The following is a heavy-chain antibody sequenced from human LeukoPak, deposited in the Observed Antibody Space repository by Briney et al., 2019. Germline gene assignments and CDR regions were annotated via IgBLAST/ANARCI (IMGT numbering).Heavy chain of an antibody. J-gene: IGHJ4*02. D-gene: IGHD2-2*01. CDR2: IRYDGSNK. V-gene: IGHV3-30*02. Sequence: GGSLRLSCAASGFTFSSYGMHWVRQAPGKGLEWVAFIRYDGSNKYYADSVKGRFTISRENSKNTVYLQMNSLRAEDTAVYYCARDPATYCSSTSCYDAYFDYWGQGTLVTVSS. CDR1: GFTFSSYG. CDR3: ARDPATYCSSTSCYDAYFDY.